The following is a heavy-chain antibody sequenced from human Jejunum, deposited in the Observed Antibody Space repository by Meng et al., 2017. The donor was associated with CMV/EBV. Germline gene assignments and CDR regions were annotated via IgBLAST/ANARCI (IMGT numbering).Heavy chain of an antibody. J-gene: IGHJ3*01. CDR1: GGSISSSDDF. D-gene: IGHD2-15*01. V-gene: IGHV4-39*07. Sequence: GGSISSSDDFWGWIRQPPGKGLEWIGSIYYSGTTYYNPSLKSRLTISLDTSKNQFSLRLSSVTAADTAVYYCARDSGGYGLDAFDVWGQGTMVTVSS. CDR3: ARDSGGYGLDAFDV. CDR2: IYYSGTT.